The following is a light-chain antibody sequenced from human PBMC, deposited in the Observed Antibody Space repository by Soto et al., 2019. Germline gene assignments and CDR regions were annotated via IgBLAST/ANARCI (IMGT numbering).Light chain of an antibody. V-gene: IGKV3-20*01. Sequence: EIVLTQSPGTLSLSPGERATLSCRASQSVSSSYLAWYQQKPGQAPRLLIYGASSRATGIPDRFSGGGSGTDFTLTISRLEPEDFAVYYCQQYNNWPPITFGQGTRLEIK. CDR2: GAS. CDR1: QSVSSSY. CDR3: QQYNNWPPIT. J-gene: IGKJ5*01.